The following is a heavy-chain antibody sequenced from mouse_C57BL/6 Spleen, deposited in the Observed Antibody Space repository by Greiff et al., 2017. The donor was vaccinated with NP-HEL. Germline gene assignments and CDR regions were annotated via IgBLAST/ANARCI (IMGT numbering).Heavy chain of an antibody. J-gene: IGHJ3*01. D-gene: IGHD4-1*01. CDR2: IYPGSGST. V-gene: IGHV1-55*01. CDR3: ARWGWDAAWFAY. Sequence: QVQLKQSGAELVKPGASVKMSCKASGYTFTSYWITWVKQRPGQGLEWIGDIYPGSGSTNYNEKFKSKATLTVDTSSSTAYMQLSSLTSEDSAVYYCARWGWDAAWFAYWGQGTLVTVSA. CDR1: GYTFTSYW.